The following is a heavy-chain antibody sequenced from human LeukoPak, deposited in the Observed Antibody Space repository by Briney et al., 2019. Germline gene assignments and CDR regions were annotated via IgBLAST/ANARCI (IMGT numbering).Heavy chain of an antibody. CDR1: GYSFSNSW. D-gene: IGHD6-19*01. Sequence: GESLQISCKGSGYSFSNSWIGWVRQMPGKGLEWMGIIYPGDSDTRYSPSFQGQVTISADKSISTAYLQWSSLKASDTAMYYCARQQVAGTSDYWGQGTLVTVSS. J-gene: IGHJ4*02. CDR3: ARQQVAGTSDY. CDR2: IYPGDSDT. V-gene: IGHV5-51*01.